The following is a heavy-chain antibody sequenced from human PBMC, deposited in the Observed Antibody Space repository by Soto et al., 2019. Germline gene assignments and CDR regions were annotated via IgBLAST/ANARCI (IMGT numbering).Heavy chain of an antibody. CDR1: GDSNSSYY. CDR2: ISYSGST. V-gene: IGHV4-59*01. J-gene: IGHJ4*02. D-gene: IGHD3-9*01. CDR3: GRARNFLTGYYKGGFYYFDY. Sequence: PSETLSLTCTVSGDSNSSYYWSWIRQSPGKGLEWIGYISYSGSTTYNPSLKSRLTISLQTSNNQFSLTLDSVTAADTAVYYCGRARNFLTGYYKGGFYYFDYWGQGTLVTVSS.